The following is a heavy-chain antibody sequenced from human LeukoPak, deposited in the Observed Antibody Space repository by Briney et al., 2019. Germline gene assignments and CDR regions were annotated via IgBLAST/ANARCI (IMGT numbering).Heavy chain of an antibody. Sequence: SGGSLRLSCAASGFTFDDYAMHWVRQAPGKGLEWVSGISWNSGSIGYADSVKGRFTISRDNSKNTLYLQMNSLRAEDTAVYYCARDSEASSSWYYYYYGMDVWGQGTTVTVSS. J-gene: IGHJ6*02. CDR2: ISWNSGSI. CDR1: GFTFDDYA. D-gene: IGHD6-13*01. V-gene: IGHV3-9*01. CDR3: ARDSEASSSWYYYYYGMDV.